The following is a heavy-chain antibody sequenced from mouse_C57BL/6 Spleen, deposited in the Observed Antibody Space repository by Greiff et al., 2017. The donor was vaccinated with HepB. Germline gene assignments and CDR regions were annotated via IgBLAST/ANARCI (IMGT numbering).Heavy chain of an antibody. D-gene: IGHD2-12*01. Sequence: VQLQQSGAELARPGASVKMSCKASGYTFTSYTMHWVKQRPGQGLEWIGYINPSSGYTKYNQKFKDKATLTADKSSSTAYMQLSSLTSEDSAVYYCARKGDLRDAIDYWGQGTSVTVSS. CDR3: ARKGDLRDAIDY. CDR2: INPSSGYT. CDR1: GYTFTSYT. J-gene: IGHJ4*01. V-gene: IGHV1-4*01.